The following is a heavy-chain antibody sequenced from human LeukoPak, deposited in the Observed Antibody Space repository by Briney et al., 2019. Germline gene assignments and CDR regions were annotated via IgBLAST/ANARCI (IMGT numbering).Heavy chain of an antibody. CDR3: ARDPVWGSYRPFDY. V-gene: IGHV1-2*02. CDR2: INPNSGGT. CDR1: GYTFTGYY. D-gene: IGHD3-16*02. J-gene: IGHJ4*02. Sequence: ASVKVSCKASGYTFTGYYMHWVRQAPGQGLEWMGWINPNSGGTNYAQKFQGRVTMTRDTSISTAYMELSRLRSDDTAVYYCARDPVWGSYRPFDYWGQGTLVTVSS.